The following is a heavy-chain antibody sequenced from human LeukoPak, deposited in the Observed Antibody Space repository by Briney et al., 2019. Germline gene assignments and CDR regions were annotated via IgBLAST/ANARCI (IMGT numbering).Heavy chain of an antibody. CDR1: GGSISSGGYS. D-gene: IGHD3/OR15-3a*01. CDR3: AREGGGLKGFDY. V-gene: IGHV4-30-2*01. J-gene: IGHJ4*02. Sequence: SQTQSLTCAVSGGSISSGGYSWSWIRQPPGKGLEWIGYIYHTGSTNYNPSLRSRVTMSVDTSKSQFSLKLSSVTAADTAVYCCAREGGGLKGFDYWGQGTLVTVSS. CDR2: IYHTGST.